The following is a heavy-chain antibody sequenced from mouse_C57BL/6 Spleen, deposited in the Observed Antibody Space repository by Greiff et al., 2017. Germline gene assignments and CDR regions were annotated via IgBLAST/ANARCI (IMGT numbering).Heavy chain of an antibody. CDR1: GYTFTSYG. D-gene: IGHD1-1*01. CDR3: ARDGTTVPSFAY. J-gene: IGHJ3*01. Sequence: VQLQQSGAELARPGASVKLSCKASGYTFTSYGISWVKQRTGQGLEWIGEIYPRSGNTYYNEKFKGKATLTADKSSSTAYMELRSLTSEDSAVYFFARDGTTVPSFAYWGQGTLVTVSA. V-gene: IGHV1-81*01. CDR2: IYPRSGNT.